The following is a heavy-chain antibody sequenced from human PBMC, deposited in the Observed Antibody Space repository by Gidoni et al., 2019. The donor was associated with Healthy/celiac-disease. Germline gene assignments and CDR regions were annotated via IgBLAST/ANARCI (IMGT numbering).Heavy chain of an antibody. J-gene: IGHJ4*02. CDR2: IIPILGIA. CDR1: GGTFSSHT. D-gene: IGHD5-18*01. CDR3: ARETWDVDTAMAFDY. Sequence: QVQLVQSGAEVQKPGSSVKVSCKASGGTFSSHTISWVRQAPGQGLEWMGRIIPILGIANYAQKFQGRVTITADKSTSTAYMELSSLRSEDTAVYYCARETWDVDTAMAFDYWGQGTLVTVSS. V-gene: IGHV1-69*08.